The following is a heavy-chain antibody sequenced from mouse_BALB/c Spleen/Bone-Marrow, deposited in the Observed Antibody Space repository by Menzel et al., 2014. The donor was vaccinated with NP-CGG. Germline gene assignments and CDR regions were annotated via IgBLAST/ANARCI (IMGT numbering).Heavy chain of an antibody. D-gene: IGHD2-2*01. V-gene: IGHV7-3*02. CDR1: GFTFTDYY. CDR2: IRNKANGYTT. CDR3: ARDGYDDY. J-gene: IGHJ2*01. Sequence: EVKLVESGGGLVQPGGSLRLSCATSGFTFTDYYMSWVRQPPGKALEWLGFIRNKANGYTTEYSASVKGRFTISRGNSQSILYLQMNTLRAEDSATYYCARDGYDDYWGQGTTLTVSS.